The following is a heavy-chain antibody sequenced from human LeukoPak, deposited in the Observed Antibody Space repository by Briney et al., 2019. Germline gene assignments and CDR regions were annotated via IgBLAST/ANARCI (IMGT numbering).Heavy chain of an antibody. CDR2: INSDGSST. Sequence: GGSLRLSCAASGFTVSSNYMSWVRQAPGKGLVWVSRINSDGSSTSYADSVKGRFTISRDNAKNTLYLQMNSLRAEDTAVYYCARVRRLWLREAYYFDYWGQGTLVTVSS. CDR1: GFTVSSNY. CDR3: ARVRRLWLREAYYFDY. D-gene: IGHD5-12*01. J-gene: IGHJ4*02. V-gene: IGHV3-74*01.